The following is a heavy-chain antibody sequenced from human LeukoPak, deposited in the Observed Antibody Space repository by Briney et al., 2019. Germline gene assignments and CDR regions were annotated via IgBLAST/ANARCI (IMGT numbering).Heavy chain of an antibody. V-gene: IGHV1-8*01. CDR3: ARDLPLGSYSDY. D-gene: IGHD1-26*01. CDR2: MNPNSGNT. J-gene: IGHJ4*02. CDR1: GYTFTSYD. Sequence: ASVKVSCKASGYTFTSYDINWVRQATGQGLEWMGWMNPNSGNTGYAHNLQGRLTMTTDTSTSTAYMELRSLRSDDTAVYYCARDLPLGSYSDYWGQGTLVTVSS.